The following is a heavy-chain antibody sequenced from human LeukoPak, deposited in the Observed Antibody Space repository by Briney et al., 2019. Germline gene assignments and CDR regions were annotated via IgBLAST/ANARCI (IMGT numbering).Heavy chain of an antibody. D-gene: IGHD5-24*01. V-gene: IGHV4-30-2*01. CDR2: IYHSGST. Sequence: PSQTLSLTCAVSGGSISSGGYSWSWIRQPPGKGLEWLGYIYHSGSTYYNPSLKSRVTISVDRSKNQFSLKLSSVTAADTAVYYCARGGMTTIPADLNWFDPWGQGTLVTVSS. CDR3: ARGGMTTIPADLNWFDP. CDR1: GGSISSGGYS. J-gene: IGHJ5*02.